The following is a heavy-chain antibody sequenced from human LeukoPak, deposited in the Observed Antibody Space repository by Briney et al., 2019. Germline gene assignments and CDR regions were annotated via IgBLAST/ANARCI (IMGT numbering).Heavy chain of an antibody. D-gene: IGHD6-19*01. J-gene: IGHJ4*02. CDR3: ARGGIAVAGTEKNFDY. CDR1: GFTVSSNY. V-gene: IGHV3-66*01. CDR2: IYSGGST. Sequence: GGSLRLSCAASGFTVSSNYMSWVRQAPGKGLEWVSVIYSGGSTYYADSVKGRFTISRDNSKNTLYLQMNSLRAEDTAVYYCARGGIAVAGTEKNFDYWGQGTLVTVSS.